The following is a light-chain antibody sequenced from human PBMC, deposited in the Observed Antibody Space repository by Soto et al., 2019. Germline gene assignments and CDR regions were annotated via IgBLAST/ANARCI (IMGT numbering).Light chain of an antibody. J-gene: IGLJ2*01. CDR2: DVN. V-gene: IGLV2-14*03. CDR1: SSDIGAYNF. Sequence: QSALTQPASVSGSPGQSITISCTGTSSDIGAYNFVSWYKQHPDKAPKLMLYDVNIRPSGVSNRVSGSKSGNTASLTISGLEAEDEADYYCTSWTTSTTMIFGGGTKPT. CDR3: TSWTTSTTMI.